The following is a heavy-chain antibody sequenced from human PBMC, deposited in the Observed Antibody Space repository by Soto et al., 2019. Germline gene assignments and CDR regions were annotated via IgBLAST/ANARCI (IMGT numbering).Heavy chain of an antibody. D-gene: IGHD5-12*01. CDR2: IIPILGIA. J-gene: IGHJ3*02. Sequence: SLKVSCKASGGTFSSYTISWVRQAPGQGLEWMGRIIPILGIANYAQKFQGRVTITADKSTSTAYMELSSLRSEDTAVYYCARDSGYGDDAFDIWGQGTMVTVSS. V-gene: IGHV1-69*04. CDR1: GGTFSSYT. CDR3: ARDSGYGDDAFDI.